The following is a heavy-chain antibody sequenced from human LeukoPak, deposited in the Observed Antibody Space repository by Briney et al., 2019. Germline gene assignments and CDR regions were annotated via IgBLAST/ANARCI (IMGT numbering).Heavy chain of an antibody. J-gene: IGHJ3*02. D-gene: IGHD3-22*01. CDR2: INTDGSST. CDR3: ARGGDYYDSAGAFDI. V-gene: IGHV3-74*01. CDR1: GFTFSSYW. Sequence: TGGSLRLSYAASGFTFSSYWMHWVRQAPGKGLVWVSRINTDGSSTSYADSVKGRFTISRDNARNTLYLQMNSLRAEDTAVYYCARGGDYYDSAGAFDIWGQGTMVTVSP.